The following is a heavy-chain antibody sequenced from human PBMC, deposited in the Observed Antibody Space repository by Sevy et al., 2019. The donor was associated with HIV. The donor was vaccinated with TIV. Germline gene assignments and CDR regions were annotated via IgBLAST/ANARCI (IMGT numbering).Heavy chain of an antibody. Sequence: GGSLRLSCAASGFTFSSYWMSWVRQAPGKGLEWVANIKQDGSEEYYVDSVKGRFTISRDNAKNSLYLQMNSLRAEDTAVYYCARLQEGWIQLRFDYWGQGTLVTVSS. CDR3: ARLQEGWIQLRFDY. J-gene: IGHJ4*02. CDR2: IKQDGSEE. CDR1: GFTFSSYW. D-gene: IGHD5-18*01. V-gene: IGHV3-7*01.